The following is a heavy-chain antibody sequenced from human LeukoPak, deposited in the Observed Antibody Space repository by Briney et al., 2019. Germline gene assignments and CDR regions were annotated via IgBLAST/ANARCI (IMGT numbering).Heavy chain of an antibody. CDR2: VSGRGSST. J-gene: IGHJ4*02. CDR1: GFSFSNYV. Sequence: GGSLRLPCEGSGFSFSNYVMNWVRQAPGKGLEWVSGVSGRGSSTYYADSVKGRFTISRDNSKNTGYLQMKSLRAEDTAIYFCAKYTTPYYFDYWGQGILVTVSP. V-gene: IGHV3-23*01. D-gene: IGHD1-1*01. CDR3: AKYTTPYYFDY.